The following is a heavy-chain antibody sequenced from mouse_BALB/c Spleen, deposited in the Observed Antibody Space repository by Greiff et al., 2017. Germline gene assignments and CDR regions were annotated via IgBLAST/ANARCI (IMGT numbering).Heavy chain of an antibody. D-gene: IGHD1-2*01. CDR2: IDPANGNT. J-gene: IGHJ4*01. V-gene: IGHV14-3*02. CDR1: GFNIKDTY. Sequence: EVQLQQSGAELVKPGASVKLSCTASGFNIKDTYMHWVKQRPEQGLEWIGRIDPANGNTKYDPKFQGKATITADTSSNTAYLQLSSLTSEDTAVYYCAQLRLPYAMDYWGQGTSGTVSS. CDR3: AQLRLPYAMDY.